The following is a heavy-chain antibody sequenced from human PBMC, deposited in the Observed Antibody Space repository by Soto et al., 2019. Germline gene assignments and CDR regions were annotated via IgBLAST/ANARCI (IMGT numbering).Heavy chain of an antibody. CDR1: GVSLSTGGVG. Sequence: QITLKESGPTLVKPTQTLTLTCNVSGVSLSTGGVGVGWIRQPPGKALEWLALIYWDDDQRSSPSLKSRLTITKDTPKNQVVLTMTNMAPEDTATYYCANMRAAKVDYWGQGTLVTVSS. D-gene: IGHD2-15*01. CDR2: IYWDDDQ. CDR3: ANMRAAKVDY. V-gene: IGHV2-5*02. J-gene: IGHJ4*02.